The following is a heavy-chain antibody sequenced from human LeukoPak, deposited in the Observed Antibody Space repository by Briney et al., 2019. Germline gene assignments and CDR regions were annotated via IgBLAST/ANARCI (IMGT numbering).Heavy chain of an antibody. J-gene: IGHJ6*03. Sequence: GGSLRLSCAASGFTFSSYEMSWVRQAPGKGGEGVSYISSSASTIYYADSVKGPFTISSDNAKNSLYLQMNSLRAEDTAVHYCARGSGSYGYYYYYMDVWGKGTTVTVSS. CDR1: GFTFSSYE. CDR3: ARGSGSYGYYYYYMDV. D-gene: IGHD3-10*01. V-gene: IGHV3-48*03. CDR2: ISSSASTI.